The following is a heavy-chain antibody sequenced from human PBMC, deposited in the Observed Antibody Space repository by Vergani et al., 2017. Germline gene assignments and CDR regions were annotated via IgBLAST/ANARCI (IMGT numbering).Heavy chain of an antibody. J-gene: IGHJ3*02. CDR3: ARALTYYYDSSGYLLSFDI. CDR1: GGSISSGGYY. Sequence: QVQLQESGPGLVKPSQTLSLTCTVSGGSISSGGYYWSWIRQHPGKGLEWIGYIYYSGSTYYNPSLKSLVTISVDTSKNQFSLKLSAVTAAETAVYYCARALTYYYDSSGYLLSFDIWGQGTMVTVSS. V-gene: IGHV4-31*01. CDR2: IYYSGST. D-gene: IGHD3-22*01.